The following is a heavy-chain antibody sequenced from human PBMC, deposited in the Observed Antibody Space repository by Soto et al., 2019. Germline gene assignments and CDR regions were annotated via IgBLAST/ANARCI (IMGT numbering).Heavy chain of an antibody. CDR1: GIPLIHSW. CDR2: IKEDGSAV. D-gene: IGHD3-22*01. J-gene: IGHJ4*02. CDR3: TTDRGYLTFDH. Sequence: EVQVVESGGDLVQPGGSLKLSGVVSGIPLIHSWLTWVRRVPGKGLGWVATIKEDGSAVYYVDSVQGRFTISRDNAKNSLYLQMNSLRAEDTAMYYCTTDRGYLTFDHWGRGTLVTVSS. V-gene: IGHV3-7*01.